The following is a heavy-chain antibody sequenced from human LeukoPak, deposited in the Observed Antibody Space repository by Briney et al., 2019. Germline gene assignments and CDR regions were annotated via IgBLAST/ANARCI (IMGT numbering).Heavy chain of an antibody. CDR3: ARENGYRYDY. Sequence: SETLSLTCAVYGGPFSGYYWSWIRQPPGKGLEWIGEINHSGSTNYNPSLKSRVTISVDTSKNQFSLKLSSVTAADTALYYCARENGYRYDYWGQGTLVTVSS. D-gene: IGHD5-18*01. CDR1: GGPFSGYY. J-gene: IGHJ4*02. CDR2: INHSGST. V-gene: IGHV4-34*01.